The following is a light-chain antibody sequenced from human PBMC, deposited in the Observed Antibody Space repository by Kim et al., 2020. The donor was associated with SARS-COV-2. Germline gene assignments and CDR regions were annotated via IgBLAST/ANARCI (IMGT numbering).Light chain of an antibody. CDR2: WAS. CDR1: QSVLYSSNNRNY. J-gene: IGKJ2*01. V-gene: IGKV4-1*01. Sequence: RATSNCKSRQSVLYSSNNRNYLAWYQQKPGQPPKLLIDWASTRESGVPDRFGGSGSGTDFTLTISSLQAEDVAVYYCQQYYSTPHTFGQGTKLDI. CDR3: QQYYSTPHT.